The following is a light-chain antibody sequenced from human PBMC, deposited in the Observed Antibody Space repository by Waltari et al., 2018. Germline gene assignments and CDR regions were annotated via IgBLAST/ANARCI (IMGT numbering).Light chain of an antibody. Sequence: EILMTQSPATLSVSPGEPATIYCRASESIGRNLVWYQLKPGQAPRLLFYGASSRATGIPARFSGSGSGTDFTLTITNLQSEDFAVYYCHHYNHWPPMSTFGQGTKLEI. CDR2: GAS. V-gene: IGKV3D-15*01. CDR1: ESIGRN. J-gene: IGKJ2*01. CDR3: HHYNHWPPMST.